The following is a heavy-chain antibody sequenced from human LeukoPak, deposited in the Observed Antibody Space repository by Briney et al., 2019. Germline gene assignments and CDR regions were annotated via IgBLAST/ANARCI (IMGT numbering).Heavy chain of an antibody. CDR2: XXHSGST. CDR1: SGSISSRSFX. D-gene: IGHD3-10*01. V-gene: IGHV4-39*01. J-gene: IGHJ5*02. CDR3: ATLQWFGDLSFSWFDP. Sequence: SETLSLTCTVSSGSISSRSFXXXXXRQPXGXXXXXXXXXXHSGSTYYNPSLEXXITISVDTSKNKFSLKLWSVTAADTALYFCATLQWFGDLSFSWFDPWGQGTLVTVFS.